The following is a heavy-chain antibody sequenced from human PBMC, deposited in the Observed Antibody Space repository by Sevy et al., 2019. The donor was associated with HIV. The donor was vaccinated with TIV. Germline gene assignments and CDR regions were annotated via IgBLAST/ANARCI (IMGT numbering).Heavy chain of an antibody. Sequence: GGSLRLSCAASGFAFTNYYAMHWVRQAPGKGLEWVALISFYESDKYYADSVKGRFTISRDNFKNTLYLQMNSLTTEDTAVYYCARPRANYVDNYFFYAMDVWGQGTTVTVSS. CDR2: ISFYESDK. V-gene: IGHV3-30-3*01. D-gene: IGHD4-17*01. J-gene: IGHJ6*02. CDR1: GFAFTNYYA. CDR3: ARPRANYVDNYFFYAMDV.